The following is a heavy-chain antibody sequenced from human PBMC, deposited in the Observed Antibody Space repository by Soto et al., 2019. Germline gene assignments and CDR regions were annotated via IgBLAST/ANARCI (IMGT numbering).Heavy chain of an antibody. V-gene: IGHV5-51*01. Sequence: RGESLKISCKGSGYSFTSYWIGWVRQMPGKGLEWMGIIYPGDSDTRYSPSFQGQVTISADKSISTAYLQWSSLKASDTAMYYCATTRRGYSYGNYYYGMDVWGQGTTVTVSS. D-gene: IGHD5-18*01. CDR2: IYPGDSDT. CDR1: GYSFTSYW. CDR3: ATTRRGYSYGNYYYGMDV. J-gene: IGHJ6*02.